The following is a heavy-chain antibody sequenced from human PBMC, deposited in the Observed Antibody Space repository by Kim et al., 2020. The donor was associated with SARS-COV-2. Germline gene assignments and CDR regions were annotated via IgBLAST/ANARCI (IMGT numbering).Heavy chain of an antibody. Sequence: SETLSLTCTVSGGSINTYYCSWIRQPAGKGLEWIGRIYTDGTPNYSPSLKSRVTMSVDTSKNQVSLNLTSVTAADTAVYFCAREPHHYFGMDVWGQGIAVTVSS. CDR1: GGSINTYY. V-gene: IGHV4-4*07. CDR3: AREPHHYFGMDV. CDR2: IYTDGTP. J-gene: IGHJ6*02.